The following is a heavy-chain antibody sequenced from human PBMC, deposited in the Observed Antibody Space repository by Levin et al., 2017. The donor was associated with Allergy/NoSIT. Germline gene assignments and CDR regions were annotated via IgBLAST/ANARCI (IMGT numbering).Heavy chain of an antibody. J-gene: IGHJ5*02. CDR1: GGSFSGYY. D-gene: IGHD3-10*01. CDR3: ARVSRNYGSGSYYNFFQAWFDP. CDR2: INHSGST. Sequence: PSETLSLTCAVYGGSFSGYYWSWIRQPPGKGLEWIGEINHSGSTNYNPSLKSRVTISVDTSKNQFSLKLSSVTAADTAVYYCARVSRNYGSGSYYNFFQAWFDPWGQGTLVTVSS. V-gene: IGHV4-34*01.